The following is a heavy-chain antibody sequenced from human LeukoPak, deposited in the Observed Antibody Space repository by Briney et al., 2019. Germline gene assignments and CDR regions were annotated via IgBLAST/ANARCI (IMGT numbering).Heavy chain of an antibody. D-gene: IGHD1-1*01. V-gene: IGHV1-2*02. Sequence: ASVKVSRKASGYTFTEYYMHWVRQAPGQGLEWVGWFNPKSGDTNYAREFQGRVTMTRDTSINTAYMDLSRLRSDDTAVYYCAREPKTTTSGFDIWGQGTLVTVSS. J-gene: IGHJ3*02. CDR3: AREPKTTTSGFDI. CDR1: GYTFTEYY. CDR2: FNPKSGDT.